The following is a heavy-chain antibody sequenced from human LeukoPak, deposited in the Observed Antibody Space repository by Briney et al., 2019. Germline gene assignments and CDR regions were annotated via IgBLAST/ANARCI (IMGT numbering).Heavy chain of an antibody. CDR2: IYSGGST. V-gene: IGHV3-53*01. Sequence: GGSLRLSCAASEFIVSSNYMSWVRQAPGKGLEWVSIIYSGGSTYYADSVKGRFTISRDNSKNTLYLQMNSLRAEDTAVYYCASNGNYYPYLLDFWGQGTLVTVSS. CDR1: EFIVSSNY. CDR3: ASNGNYYPYLLDF. D-gene: IGHD1-26*01. J-gene: IGHJ4*02.